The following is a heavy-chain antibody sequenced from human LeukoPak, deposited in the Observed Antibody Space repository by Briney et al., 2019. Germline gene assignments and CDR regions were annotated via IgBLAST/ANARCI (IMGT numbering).Heavy chain of an antibody. J-gene: IGHJ4*02. CDR2: IYSGGST. CDR3: ASTSKLQEA. D-gene: IGHD1-7*01. CDR1: GFTFSTYN. V-gene: IGHV3-66*01. Sequence: GGSLRLSCVASGFTFSTYNMSWVRQAPGKGLEWVSVIYSGGSTYYADSVKGRFTISRDNSKNTLYLQMNSLRAEDTAVYYCASTSKLQEAWGQGTLVTVSS.